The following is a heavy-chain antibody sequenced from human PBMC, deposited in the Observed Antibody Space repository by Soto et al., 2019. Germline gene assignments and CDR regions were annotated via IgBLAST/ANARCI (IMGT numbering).Heavy chain of an antibody. D-gene: IGHD6-13*01. CDR3: AKDMGIAPLSRRHPFDY. CDR1: GFTFSSYA. CDR2: ISGSGGST. V-gene: IGHV3-23*01. J-gene: IGHJ4*02. Sequence: GGSLRLSCAASGFTFSSYAMSWVRQAPGKGLEWVSAISGSGGSTYYADSVKGRFTISRDNSKNTLYLQTNSLRAEDTAVYYCAKDMGIAPLSRRHPFDYWGQGTLVTVSS.